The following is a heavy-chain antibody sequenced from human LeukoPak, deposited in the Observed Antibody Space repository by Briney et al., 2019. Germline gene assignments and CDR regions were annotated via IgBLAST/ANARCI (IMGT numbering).Heavy chain of an antibody. CDR2: ISGSGGST. CDR1: GFTFSSYA. Sequence: GGSLRLSCAASGFTFSSYAMSWARQAPGKGLEWVSAISGSGGSTYYADSVKGRFTIPRDNSKNTLYLQMNSLRAEDTAVYYCAKDWIVGGSDYWGQGTLVTVSS. CDR3: AKDWIVGGSDY. D-gene: IGHD1-26*01. V-gene: IGHV3-23*01. J-gene: IGHJ4*02.